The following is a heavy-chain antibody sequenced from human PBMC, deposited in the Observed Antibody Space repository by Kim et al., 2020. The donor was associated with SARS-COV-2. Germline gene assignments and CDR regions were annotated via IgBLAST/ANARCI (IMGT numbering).Heavy chain of an antibody. V-gene: IGHV3-23*01. D-gene: IGHD2-2*01. CDR2: ISGSGGST. CDR3: AKKSFVPAAIPNEELGR. Sequence: GGSLRLSCAASGFTFSSYAMSWVRQAPGKGLEWVSAISGSGGSTYYADSVKGRFTISRDNSKNTLYLQMNSLRAEDTAVYYCAKKSFVPAAIPNEELGRWGQGTLVTVSS. CDR1: GFTFSSYA. J-gene: IGHJ4*02.